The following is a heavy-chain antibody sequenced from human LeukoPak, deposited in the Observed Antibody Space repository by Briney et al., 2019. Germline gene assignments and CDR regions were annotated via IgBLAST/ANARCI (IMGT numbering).Heavy chain of an antibody. CDR3: AKNGDRGAYCSGGTCYPYYYYCMDV. J-gene: IGHJ6*03. Sequence: GGSLRLSCAASGFTFSSYAMSWVRQAPGKGLEWVSAISTTGDTTYYADSVKGRFTISRDNSKNTLYLQMNSLRAEDTAIYYCAKNGDRGAYCSGGTCYPYYYYCMDVWGKGTTVTISS. CDR1: GFTFSSYA. V-gene: IGHV3-23*01. CDR2: ISTTGDTT. D-gene: IGHD2-15*01.